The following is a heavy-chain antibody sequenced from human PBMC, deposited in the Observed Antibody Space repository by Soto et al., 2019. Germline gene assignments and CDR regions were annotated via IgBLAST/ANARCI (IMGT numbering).Heavy chain of an antibody. D-gene: IGHD1-26*01. J-gene: IGHJ6*02. CDR3: ARVLVVGATFYYYGMDV. Sequence: QVQLVQSGAEVKKPGSSVKVSCKASGGTFSSYAISWVRQAPGQGLEWMGGIIPIFGTANYAQKFQGRVTITADESTSTAYIGLSSLRSEDTAVYYCARVLVVGATFYYYGMDVWGQGTTVTVSS. CDR2: IIPIFGTA. CDR1: GGTFSSYA. V-gene: IGHV1-69*01.